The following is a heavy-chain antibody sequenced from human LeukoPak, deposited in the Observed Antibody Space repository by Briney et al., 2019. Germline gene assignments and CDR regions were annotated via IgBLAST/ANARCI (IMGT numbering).Heavy chain of an antibody. V-gene: IGHV4-61*02. CDR1: GGSISSGSYY. Sequence: PSQTLSLTCTVSGGSISSGSYYWSWIRQPAGKGLEWIGRSYTSGSTYYNPSLKSRVTISVDTSKHQFSLKLSSVTAADTAVYYCASVVPAAIYAFDIWGQGTMVTVSS. CDR3: ASVVPAAIYAFDI. CDR2: SYTSGST. J-gene: IGHJ3*02. D-gene: IGHD2-2*01.